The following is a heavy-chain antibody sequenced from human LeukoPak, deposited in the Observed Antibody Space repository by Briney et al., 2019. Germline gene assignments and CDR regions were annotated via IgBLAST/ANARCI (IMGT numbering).Heavy chain of an antibody. Sequence: GTSLRLSCAAAGFTFSSYSMCWVRQAPGKGLEWVTVISYDGSNKYYRDSVKGRFTISRDNSKDTVYLQMNSLRAEDTALYYCAKAWKWELPDYFDYWGQGTLVTVSS. J-gene: IGHJ4*02. CDR1: GFTFSSYS. V-gene: IGHV3-30-3*01. CDR2: ISYDGSNK. CDR3: AKAWKWELPDYFDY. D-gene: IGHD1-26*01.